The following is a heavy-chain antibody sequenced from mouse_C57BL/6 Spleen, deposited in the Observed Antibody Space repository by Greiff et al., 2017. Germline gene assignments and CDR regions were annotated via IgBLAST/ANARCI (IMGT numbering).Heavy chain of an antibody. CDR1: GYTFTEYT. D-gene: IGHD1-1*01. CDR2: FYPGSGSI. J-gene: IGHJ4*01. V-gene: IGHV1-62-2*01. Sequence: VQLQQSGAELVKPGASVKLSCKASGYTFTEYTIHWVKQRSGQGLEWIGWFYPGSGSIKYTEKFKDKATLTADKSSSTVYMELSRLTSEDSAVYFCARHAGRGITTVDAMDYWGQGTSVTVSS. CDR3: ARHAGRGITTVDAMDY.